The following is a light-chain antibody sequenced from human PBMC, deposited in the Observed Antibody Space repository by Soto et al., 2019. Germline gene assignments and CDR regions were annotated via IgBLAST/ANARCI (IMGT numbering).Light chain of an antibody. CDR2: GTS. CDR3: QQYGESLYT. J-gene: IGKJ2*01. V-gene: IGKV3-20*01. Sequence: EIVLTQSPGTLSLSPGGRATLSCRATQSISRTFLAWYQQKPGQAPKLLLYGTSNRATGVPDRFSGSGSGTDFILNISRLEPEDFAVYYCQQYGESLYTFGQGTKLESK. CDR1: QSISRTF.